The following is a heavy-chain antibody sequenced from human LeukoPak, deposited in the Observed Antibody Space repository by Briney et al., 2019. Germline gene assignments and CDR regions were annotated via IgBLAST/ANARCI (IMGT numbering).Heavy chain of an antibody. D-gene: IGHD3-16*01. CDR1: GFTFSSYG. J-gene: IGHJ6*02. V-gene: IGHV3-21*01. CDR2: ISSSSSYI. Sequence: PGGSLRLSCAASGFTFSSYGMHWVRQAPGKGLEWVSSISSSSSYIYYADSVKGRFTISRDNAKNSLYLQMNSLRAEDTAVYYCARGTVWRLGSYGLDVWGQGTTVTVSS. CDR3: ARGTVWRLGSYGLDV.